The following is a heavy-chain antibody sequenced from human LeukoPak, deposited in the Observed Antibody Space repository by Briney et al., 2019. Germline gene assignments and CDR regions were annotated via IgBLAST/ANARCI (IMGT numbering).Heavy chain of an antibody. J-gene: IGHJ2*01. CDR3: ARRTYYDILTGYKYWYFDL. Sequence: SETLSLTCTVSGGSISTYYWTWIRRPPGKGLEWIGYINYSGSSDYNPSLKSRVTISVDTSKNQFSLKLNSVIAADTAVYYCARRTYYDILTGYKYWYFDLWGRGTLVTVSS. CDR1: GGSISTYY. D-gene: IGHD3-9*01. CDR2: INYSGSS. V-gene: IGHV4-59*01.